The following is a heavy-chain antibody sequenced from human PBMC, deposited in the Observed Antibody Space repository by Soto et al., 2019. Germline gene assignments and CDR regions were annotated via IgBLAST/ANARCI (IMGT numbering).Heavy chain of an antibody. J-gene: IGHJ4*02. V-gene: IGHV4-31*03. CDR2: IYYSGST. CDR3: ARWPQLEPRFDY. D-gene: IGHD1-1*01. CDR1: GGSISSGGYY. Sequence: QVQLRESGPGLVKPSQTLCLTCSVSGGSISSGGYYWSWIRQHPGKGLEWIGYIYYSGSTYYNPSLKRRVTISVDTSKNQFSLKLSSVTAADTAVYYCARWPQLEPRFDYWGQGTLVTVSS.